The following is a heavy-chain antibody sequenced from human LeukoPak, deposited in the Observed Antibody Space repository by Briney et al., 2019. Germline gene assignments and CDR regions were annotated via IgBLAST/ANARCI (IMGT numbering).Heavy chain of an antibody. J-gene: IGHJ4*02. CDR3: VRGYYAGRGHHFEY. CDR1: GFIFSSYG. Sequence: GGSLRLSCAASGFIFSSYGMHWVRQAPGKGPEWVAVIWSGGSNKYSSDSVKGRFTISRDNSKNTLYLQMNSLRAEDTAVYYCVRGYYAGRGHHFEYWGQGTLVTVSS. CDR2: IWSGGSNK. V-gene: IGHV3-33*08. D-gene: IGHD3-10*01.